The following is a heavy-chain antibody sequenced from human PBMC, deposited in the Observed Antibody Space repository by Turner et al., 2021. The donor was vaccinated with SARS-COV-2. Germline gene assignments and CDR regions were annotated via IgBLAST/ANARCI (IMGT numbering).Heavy chain of an antibody. V-gene: IGHV3-23*01. Sequence: VQLLESGGGLVQPGGSLRLSCAASGFTFSSYAMSWVRQAPGKGLEWVSAISGSGRSTYYADSVKGRFTISRDNSKNTLYLQMNSLRAEDTAIYYCAKDLWPYGDYARFDYWGQGTLVTVSS. CDR3: AKDLWPYGDYARFDY. CDR2: ISGSGRST. CDR1: GFTFSSYA. J-gene: IGHJ4*02. D-gene: IGHD4-17*01.